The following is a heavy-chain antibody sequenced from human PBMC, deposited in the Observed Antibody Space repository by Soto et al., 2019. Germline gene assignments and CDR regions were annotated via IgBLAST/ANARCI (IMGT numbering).Heavy chain of an antibody. CDR3: AIAAAGAKNWFDP. CDR2: ISAYNGNT. Sequence: GSPVKVSCKGSGYTFTSYGISWVRQAPGQGLEWMGWISAYNGNTNYAQKLQGRVTMTTDTSTSTAYMELRSLRSDDTAVYYCAIAAAGAKNWFDPWGQGTLVTVSS. V-gene: IGHV1-18*01. J-gene: IGHJ5*02. CDR1: GYTFTSYG. D-gene: IGHD6-13*01.